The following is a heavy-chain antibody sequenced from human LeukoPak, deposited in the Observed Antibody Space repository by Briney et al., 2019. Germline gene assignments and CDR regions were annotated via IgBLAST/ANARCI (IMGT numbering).Heavy chain of an antibody. CDR1: GFTFSSYS. V-gene: IGHV3-21*01. D-gene: IGHD2-15*01. CDR3: ARAGRHCSGGSCPAGY. J-gene: IGHJ4*02. Sequence: GGSLRLSCAASGFTFSSYSMNWVRQAPGKGPEWVSSISSSSSYIYYADSVKGRFTISRDNAKNSLYLQMNSLRAEDTAVYYCARAGRHCSGGSCPAGYWGQGTLVTVSS. CDR2: ISSSSSYI.